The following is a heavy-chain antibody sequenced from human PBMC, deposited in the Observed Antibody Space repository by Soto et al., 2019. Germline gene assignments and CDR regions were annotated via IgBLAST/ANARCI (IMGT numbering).Heavy chain of an antibody. J-gene: IGHJ4*01. CDR1: GYTFTSHT. CDR2: ISAGSGIT. Sequence: GASVKLSCKASGYTFTSHTIHWLRQAPGQRPEWVGWISAGSGITKYSQKSQGRVSITRDTSASTAYMELSGLASEDTAVYYCARDVSSALDYWGQGTLVTVSS. D-gene: IGHD6-6*01. CDR3: ARDVSSALDY. V-gene: IGHV1-3*01.